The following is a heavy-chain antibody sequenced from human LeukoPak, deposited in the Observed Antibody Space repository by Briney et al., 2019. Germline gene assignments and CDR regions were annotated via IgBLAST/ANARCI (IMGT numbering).Heavy chain of an antibody. J-gene: IGHJ4*02. V-gene: IGHV1-3*04. CDR3: ARDSPVMSY. D-gene: IGHD3-16*01. CDR2: INTGNGNT. Sequence: ASVKVSCKASGYTFTTYPMHWVRQAPGQRLEWMGWINTGNGNTKYSQKFQGRVTITRDTSANTAYMELTSLGSEDTAVYYCARDSPVMSYWGQGTLVTVSS. CDR1: GYTFTTYP.